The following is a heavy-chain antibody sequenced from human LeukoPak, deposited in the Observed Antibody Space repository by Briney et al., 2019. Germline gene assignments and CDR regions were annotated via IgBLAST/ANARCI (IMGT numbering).Heavy chain of an antibody. D-gene: IGHD3-10*01. CDR3: ARIRGSGSYYDAFDI. CDR2: IYPGDSDT. J-gene: IGHJ3*02. Sequence: GQPMKISCTGSAYSFISYWIAWVRQMPGKGSEWMGIIYPGDSDTRYSPSFQGQVTMSADESISTAYLQWRSLKAPDTALYFCARIRGSGSYYDAFDIWGQGTTVTVSS. V-gene: IGHV5-51*01. CDR1: AYSFISYW.